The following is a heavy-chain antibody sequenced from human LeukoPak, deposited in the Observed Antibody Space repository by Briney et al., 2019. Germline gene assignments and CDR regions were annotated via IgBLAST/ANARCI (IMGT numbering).Heavy chain of an antibody. Sequence: SETLSLTCAVSGDSFSSHYWTWIRQSPGTGLEWIGYISHIGRTNYNPSLKSRVTISVDTSKNQFSLKLSSVTAADTAVYYCARALTTVTTNPFYYYYYMDVWGKGTTVTVSS. CDR1: GDSFSSHY. J-gene: IGHJ6*03. V-gene: IGHV4-59*11. D-gene: IGHD4-11*01. CDR3: ARALTTVTTNPFYYYYYMDV. CDR2: ISHIGRT.